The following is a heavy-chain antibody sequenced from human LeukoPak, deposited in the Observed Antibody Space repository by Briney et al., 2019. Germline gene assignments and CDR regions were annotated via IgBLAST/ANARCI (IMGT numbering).Heavy chain of an antibody. J-gene: IGHJ5*02. V-gene: IGHV4-34*01. CDR2: INHSGST. Sequence: PSETLSLTCAVYGGSFSGYYWSWIRQPPGKGLEWIGEINHSGSTNYNPSLKSRVTISIDTSKNHFSLKLRSVTAADTAVYYCARTSGWGATGSYLSGPWGQGTLVTVSS. D-gene: IGHD6-13*01. CDR1: GGSFSGYY. CDR3: ARTSGWGATGSYLSGP.